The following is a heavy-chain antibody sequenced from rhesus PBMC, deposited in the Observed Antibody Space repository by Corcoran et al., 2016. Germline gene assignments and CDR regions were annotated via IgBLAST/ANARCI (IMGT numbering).Heavy chain of an antibody. CDR2: IDGNSACP. CDR1: GGSISGYYY. D-gene: IGHD3-28*01. V-gene: IGHV4-73*01. Sequence: QGKLQQWGEGLVKPSETLSLTCAVYGGSISGYYYWSWIRQPPGKGQEWIGKIDGNSACPHDTPSLNDRVTTSKDTSKNQFSLKLSSVTAADTAVYYCARDRGLLTFDYWGQGVLVTVSS. CDR3: ARDRGLLTFDY. J-gene: IGHJ4*01.